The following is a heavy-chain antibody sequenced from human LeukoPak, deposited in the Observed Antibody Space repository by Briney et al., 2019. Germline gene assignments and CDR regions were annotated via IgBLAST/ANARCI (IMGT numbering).Heavy chain of an antibody. V-gene: IGHV3-30-3*01. CDR1: GFTFSSYA. J-gene: IGHJ4*02. Sequence: GGSLRLSCAASGFTFSSYAMHWVRQAPGKGLEWVAVISYDGSNKYYADSVKGRFTISRDNSKNTLYLQMNSLRAEDTAVYYCAKDFAVLDWGQGTLVTVSS. CDR3: AKDFAVLD. CDR2: ISYDGSNK. D-gene: IGHD3-3*01.